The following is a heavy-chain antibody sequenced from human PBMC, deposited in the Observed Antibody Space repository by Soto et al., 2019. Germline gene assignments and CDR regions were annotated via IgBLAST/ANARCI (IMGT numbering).Heavy chain of an antibody. CDR1: GGSISSSSYY. J-gene: IGHJ6*03. CDR3: ARIVVPAAMKYYYYYYMDA. CDR2: IYYSGST. Sequence: PSETLSLTCTVPGGSISSSSYYWGWIRQPPGKGLEWIGSIYYSGSTYYNPSLKSRVTISVDTSKNQFSLKLSSVTAADTAVYYCARIVVPAAMKYYYYYYMDAWGKGTTVTVSS. V-gene: IGHV4-39*01. D-gene: IGHD2-2*01.